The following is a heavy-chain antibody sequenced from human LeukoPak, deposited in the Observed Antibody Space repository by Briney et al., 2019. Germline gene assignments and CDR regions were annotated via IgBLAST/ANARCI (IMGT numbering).Heavy chain of an antibody. CDR1: GFTFSSYA. J-gene: IGHJ4*02. V-gene: IGHV3-23*01. Sequence: PGGSLRLSCAASGFTFSSYAMSWVRQAPGKGLEWVSAISGSGGSTYYADSVKGRFTISRDNAKNSLYLQMNSLRAEDTAIYYCARVFSGSDYWGQGTPVTVSS. CDR2: ISGSGGST. D-gene: IGHD2-15*01. CDR3: ARVFSGSDY.